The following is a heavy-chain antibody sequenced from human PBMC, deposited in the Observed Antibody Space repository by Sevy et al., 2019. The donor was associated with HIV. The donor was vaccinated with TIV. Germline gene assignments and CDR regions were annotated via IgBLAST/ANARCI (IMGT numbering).Heavy chain of an antibody. Sequence: SETLSLTCTVSGGSISSYYWSWIRQPAGKGLEWIGRIYTSGSTNYNPSLKSRVTMSVDMSKNQFSLKLSSVTAADTAVYYCARVGYCSSTSCPTGHYYYGMDVWGQGTTVTVSS. CDR1: GGSISSYY. CDR3: ARVGYCSSTSCPTGHYYYGMDV. CDR2: IYTSGST. J-gene: IGHJ6*02. V-gene: IGHV4-4*07. D-gene: IGHD2-2*01.